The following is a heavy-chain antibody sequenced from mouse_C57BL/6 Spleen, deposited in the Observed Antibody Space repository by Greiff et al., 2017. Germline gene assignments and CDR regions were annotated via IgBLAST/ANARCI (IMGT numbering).Heavy chain of an antibody. D-gene: IGHD1-1*01. V-gene: IGHV1-53*01. CDR1: GFPFTSYW. CDR2: INPSNGGT. CDR3: AIYYGSSRYYAMDY. J-gene: IGHJ4*01. Sequence: QVQLQQPGTELVKPGASVKLSCKASGFPFTSYWMHWVKQRPGQGLEWIGNINPSNGGTNYNENFKSKATLTVDKSSSTAYMQLSSLTSEDSAVYYCAIYYGSSRYYAMDYWGQETSVTVSS.